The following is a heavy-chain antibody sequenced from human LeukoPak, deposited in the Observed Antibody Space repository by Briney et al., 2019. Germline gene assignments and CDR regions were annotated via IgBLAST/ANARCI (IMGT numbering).Heavy chain of an antibody. CDR1: GFTFSSYW. CDR3: RGVYYDFWSGYYMRDY. J-gene: IGHJ4*02. CDR2: ISSSSSTI. Sequence: GGSLRLSCAASGFTFSSYWMSWVRQAPGKGLEWVSYISSSSSTIYYADSVKGRFTISRDNAKNSLYLQVNSLRAEDTAVYYCRGVYYDFWSGYYMRDYWGQGTLVTVSS. V-gene: IGHV3-48*01. D-gene: IGHD3-3*01.